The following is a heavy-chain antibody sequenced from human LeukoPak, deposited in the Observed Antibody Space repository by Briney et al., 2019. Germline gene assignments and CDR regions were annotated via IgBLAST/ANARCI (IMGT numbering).Heavy chain of an antibody. V-gene: IGHV1-2*02. Sequence: ASVKVSCTASGYTFINYYMHWVRQAPGQGLEWMGRIDPDSGGTSYAQNFQGRVTMTTDTSISTAYMELSRLRSDDTAVYYCAREYYDSSGRKHAFDIWGQGTMVTVSS. CDR2: IDPDSGGT. D-gene: IGHD3-22*01. CDR1: GYTFINYY. CDR3: AREYYDSSGRKHAFDI. J-gene: IGHJ3*02.